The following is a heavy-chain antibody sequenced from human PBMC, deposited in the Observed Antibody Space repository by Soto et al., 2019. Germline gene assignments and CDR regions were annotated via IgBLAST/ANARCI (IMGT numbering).Heavy chain of an antibody. CDR3: APQLTGCSSTSCYKGAGFDP. CDR2: ISGSGGST. J-gene: IGHJ5*02. Sequence: EVQLLESGGGLVQPGGSLRLSCAASGFTFSSYAMSWVRQAPGKGLEWVSAISGSGGSTYYADSVKGRFTSSRDNSKNMLYMQMNSLRAEDTAVYYCAPQLTGCSSTSCYKGAGFDPWGQGTLVTVSS. D-gene: IGHD2-2*01. CDR1: GFTFSSYA. V-gene: IGHV3-23*01.